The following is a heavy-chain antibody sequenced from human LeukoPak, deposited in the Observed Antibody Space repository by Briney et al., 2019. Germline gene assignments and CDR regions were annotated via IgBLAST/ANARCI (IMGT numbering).Heavy chain of an antibody. CDR2: INHSGST. D-gene: IGHD6-13*01. Sequence: SETLSLTCAVYGGSFSGYYWSWIRQPPGKGLEWIGEINHSGSTNYNPSLKSRVTISVDTSKNQFSLKLSSVTAAGTAVYYCASFRSGYSSSWYRGYWGQGTLVTVSS. J-gene: IGHJ4*02. V-gene: IGHV4-34*01. CDR1: GGSFSGYY. CDR3: ASFRSGYSSSWYRGY.